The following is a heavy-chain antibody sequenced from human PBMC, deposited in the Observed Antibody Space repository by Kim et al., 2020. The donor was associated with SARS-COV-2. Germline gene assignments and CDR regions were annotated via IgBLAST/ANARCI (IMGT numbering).Heavy chain of an antibody. J-gene: IGHJ3*02. CDR2: IYYSGST. CDR3: ASQVINLDAFDI. V-gene: IGHV4-39*01. CDR1: GGSISSSSYY. Sequence: SETLSLTCTVSGGSISSSSYYWGWIRQPPGKGLEWIGSIYYSGSTYYNPSLKSRVTISVDTSKNQFSLKLSSVTAADTAVYYCASQVINLDAFDIWGQGTMVTVSS. D-gene: IGHD2-21*01.